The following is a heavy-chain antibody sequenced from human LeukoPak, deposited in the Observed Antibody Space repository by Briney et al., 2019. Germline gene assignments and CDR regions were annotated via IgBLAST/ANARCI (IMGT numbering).Heavy chain of an antibody. CDR2: INGYNGNP. CDR1: GYTFTNYG. J-gene: IGHJ4*02. D-gene: IGHD6-19*01. V-gene: IGHV1-18*01. Sequence: GASVKVSCKTSGYTFTNYGISWVRQAPGQGLEWMGWINGYNGNPRYAQKVQGRVTMTTDTSTNTAYMEVNSLRSDDTAIYYCARDASLAVAGIRLFDYWGRGTLVIVSS. CDR3: ARDASLAVAGIRLFDY.